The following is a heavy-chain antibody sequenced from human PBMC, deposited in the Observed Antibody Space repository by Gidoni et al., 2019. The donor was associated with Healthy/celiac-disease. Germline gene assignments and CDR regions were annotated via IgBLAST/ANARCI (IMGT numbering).Heavy chain of an antibody. CDR3: ARVGMDDPLGGSGSYYAPYYFYY. CDR1: GFTVSSNY. Sequence: EVQLVESGGGLIQPGGSLRLSCAASGFTVSSNYLSWLRQAPGKGLEWVSVIYSGGSTYYGNSVKGRFPIPRDNSKNTLYLQMNSLRAEDTAVYYCARVGMDDPLGGSGSYYAPYYFYYWGQGTLVTVSS. J-gene: IGHJ4*02. V-gene: IGHV3-53*01. CDR2: IYSGGST. D-gene: IGHD3-10*01.